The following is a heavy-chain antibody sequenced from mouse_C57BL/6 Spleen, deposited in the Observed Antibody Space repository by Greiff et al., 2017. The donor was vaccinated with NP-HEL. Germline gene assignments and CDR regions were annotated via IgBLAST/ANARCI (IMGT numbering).Heavy chain of an antibody. J-gene: IGHJ1*03. CDR1: GFTFSDYY. V-gene: IGHV5-16*01. CDR3: ARDSLTGTSFHWYFDV. Sequence: EVMLVESEGGLVQPGSSMKLSCTASGFTFSDYYMAWVRQVPEKGLEWVANINYDGSSTYYLDSLKSRFIISRDNAKNILYLQMSSLKSEDTATYYCARDSLTGTSFHWYFDVWGTGTTVTVSS. D-gene: IGHD4-1*01. CDR2: INYDGSST.